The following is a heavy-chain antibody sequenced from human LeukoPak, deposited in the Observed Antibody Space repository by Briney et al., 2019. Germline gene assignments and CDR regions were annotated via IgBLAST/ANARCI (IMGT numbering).Heavy chain of an antibody. CDR3: ARGRPASGAGWFDP. CDR1: GGSFSGYY. J-gene: IGHJ5*02. CDR2: IDHRGST. D-gene: IGHD6-13*01. Sequence: SETLSLTCAAYGGSFSGYYWSWIRQPPGKGLEWIGEIDHRGSTNYNPSLKSRVTISEDSSKSQFSLNLRSMTAADTGLYYCARGRPASGAGWFDPWGQGTLVTVSS. V-gene: IGHV4-34*01.